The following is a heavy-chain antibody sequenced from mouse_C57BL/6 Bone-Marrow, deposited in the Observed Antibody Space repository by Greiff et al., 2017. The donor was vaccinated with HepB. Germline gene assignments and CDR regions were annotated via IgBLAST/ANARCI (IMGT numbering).Heavy chain of an antibody. CDR1: GFNIKVDY. CDR2: IDPENGDT. CDR3: TTWGDGYAMDY. D-gene: IGHD1-1*01. V-gene: IGHV14-4*01. Sequence: VQLQQSGAELVRPGASVKLSCTASGFNIKVDYMHWVKQRPEQGLEWIGWIDPENGDTEYASKFQGKATITADTSSNTAYLQLSSLTSEDTAVYYCTTWGDGYAMDYWGQGTSVTVSS. J-gene: IGHJ4*01.